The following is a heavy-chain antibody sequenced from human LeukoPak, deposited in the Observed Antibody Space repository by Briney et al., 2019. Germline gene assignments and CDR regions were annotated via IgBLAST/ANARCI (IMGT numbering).Heavy chain of an antibody. Sequence: GGSLRLSCAASGFTFSSYAMHWVRQAPGKGLEYVSAISSNGGSTYYANSVKGRFTISRDNSKNTLCLQMGSLRAEDMAVYYCARDNPHAFDIWGQGTMVTVSS. CDR3: ARDNPHAFDI. D-gene: IGHD1-14*01. V-gene: IGHV3-64*01. CDR1: GFTFSSYA. CDR2: ISSNGGST. J-gene: IGHJ3*02.